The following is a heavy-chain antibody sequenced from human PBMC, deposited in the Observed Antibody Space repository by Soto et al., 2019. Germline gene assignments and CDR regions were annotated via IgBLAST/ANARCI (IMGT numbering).Heavy chain of an antibody. V-gene: IGHV1-18*01. D-gene: IGHD6-6*01. Sequence: ASVKVSCKASGYTFTSYGISWVRQAPGQGLELMGWISAYNGNTNYAQKLQGRVTMTTDTSTSTAYMELRSLRSDDTAVYYCARRSSSSSSYYYYGMDVWGQGTTVTVSS. J-gene: IGHJ6*02. CDR3: ARRSSSSSSYYYYGMDV. CDR1: GYTFTSYG. CDR2: ISAYNGNT.